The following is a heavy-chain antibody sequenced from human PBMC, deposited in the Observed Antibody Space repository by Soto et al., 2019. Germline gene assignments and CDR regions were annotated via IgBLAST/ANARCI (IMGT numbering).Heavy chain of an antibody. D-gene: IGHD3-3*01. J-gene: IGHJ5*02. Sequence: PSETLSLTCTVSGGSISSYYWSWVRQPPGKGLEWIGYIYYSGSTNYNPSLKSRVTISVDTSKNQFSLKLSSVTAADTAVYYCVRGHYDFWSGWYNWFDPWGQGTLVTVSS. CDR3: VRGHYDFWSGWYNWFDP. CDR2: IYYSGST. CDR1: GGSISSYY. V-gene: IGHV4-59*01.